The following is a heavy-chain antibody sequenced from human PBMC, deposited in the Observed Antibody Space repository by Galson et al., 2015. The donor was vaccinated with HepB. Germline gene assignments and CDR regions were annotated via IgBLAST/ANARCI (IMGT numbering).Heavy chain of an antibody. CDR3: ARGNPITVC. CDR2: IIPFSGVV. V-gene: IGHV1-69*13. D-gene: IGHD3-3*01. J-gene: IGHJ4*02. CDR1: GVTLNSNT. Sequence: SVKVSCKASGVTLNSNTVTWVRQAPGQGLQWMGGIIPFSGVVNYAQQFQGRLTITADESRRTAYMELSSLKSEDTAVYFCARGNPITVCWGQGTLVTVSS.